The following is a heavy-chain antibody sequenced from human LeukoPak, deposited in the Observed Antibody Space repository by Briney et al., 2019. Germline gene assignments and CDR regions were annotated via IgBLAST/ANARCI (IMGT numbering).Heavy chain of an antibody. Sequence: SETLSLTCAVSGDSISSGYYWCCIQQPPGGVLELGATIYRSLNTYYTSPLKSRATISADMSKNQISLQLNSVTAADTAVYFCARYRNPSVTTADYFDYWGQGALVTVSS. J-gene: IGHJ4*02. CDR3: ARYRNPSVTTADYFDY. D-gene: IGHD4-17*01. V-gene: IGHV4-38-2*01. CDR1: GDSISSGYY. CDR2: IYRSLNT.